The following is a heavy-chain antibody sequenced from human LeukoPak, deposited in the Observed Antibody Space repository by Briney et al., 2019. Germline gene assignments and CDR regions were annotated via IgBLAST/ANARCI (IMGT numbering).Heavy chain of an antibody. V-gene: IGHV4-59*01. CDR3: ARGGAARLHFQN. Sequence: SETLSLTCTVSGGSISTYHWNWIRQPPGKGLEWIGYIYHCGSTNYNPSLQSRVTISVDTSKNQFSLNLNSVTAADTAVYYCARGGAARLHFQNWGQGTLVTVSS. CDR2: IYHCGST. CDR1: GGSISTYH. D-gene: IGHD6-6*01. J-gene: IGHJ1*01.